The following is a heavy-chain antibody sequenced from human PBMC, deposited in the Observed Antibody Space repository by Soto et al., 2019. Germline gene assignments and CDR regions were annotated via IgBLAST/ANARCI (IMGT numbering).Heavy chain of an antibody. J-gene: IGHJ4*02. V-gene: IGHV2-5*02. CDR2: IYWDDDK. CDR1: GFSLSTSGVG. D-gene: IGHD4-17*01. CDR3: GPGCNGAYVY. Sequence: QITLKESGPTLVKPTQTLTLTCTFSGFSLSTSGVGVGWIRQPPGKALEWLALIYWDDDKRYSPSLKSRLTTTTDSSKNQLVITITSMGLMDTAAYCSGPGCNGAYVYWCQVILV.